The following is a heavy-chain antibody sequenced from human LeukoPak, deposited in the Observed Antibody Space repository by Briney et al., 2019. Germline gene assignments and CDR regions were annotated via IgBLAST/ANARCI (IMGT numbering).Heavy chain of an antibody. Sequence: GESLKISCAASGFTFSSYAMSWVRQAPGKGLEWVSAISGSGGSTYYADSVKGRFTISRDNSKNTLYLQMNSLRAEDTAVYYCAKAAAYCGGDCKPPYNWFDPWGQGTLVTVSS. V-gene: IGHV3-23*01. CDR1: GFTFSSYA. CDR3: AKAAAYCGGDCKPPYNWFDP. J-gene: IGHJ5*02. D-gene: IGHD2-21*01. CDR2: ISGSGGST.